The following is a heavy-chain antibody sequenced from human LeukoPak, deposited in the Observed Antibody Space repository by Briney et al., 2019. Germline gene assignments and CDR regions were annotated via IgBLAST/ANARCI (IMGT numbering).Heavy chain of an antibody. CDR1: GYTFTSYY. Sequence: ASVNVSCKASGYTFTSYYMHWVRQAPGQGLEWMGIINPSGGSTSYAQKFQGRVTMTRDTSTSTVYMELSSLRSEDTAVYYCARAGLLIVGATLPPEDYWGQGTLVTVSS. J-gene: IGHJ4*02. CDR3: ARAGLLIVGATLPPEDY. CDR2: INPSGGST. V-gene: IGHV1-46*01. D-gene: IGHD1-26*01.